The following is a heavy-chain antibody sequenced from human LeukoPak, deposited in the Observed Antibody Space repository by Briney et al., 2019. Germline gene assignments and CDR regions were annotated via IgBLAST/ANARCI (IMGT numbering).Heavy chain of an antibody. J-gene: IGHJ4*02. CDR1: GGSISSGSYY. D-gene: IGHD5-18*01. Sequence: SETLSLTCSVPGGSISSGSYYWSWIRQPAGKGLEWIGRIYTSGSTNYNPSLKSRVTISVDTSKNQFSLKLSSVTAADTAVYYCARERGGYSYGGFDYWGQGTLATVSS. CDR2: IYTSGST. V-gene: IGHV4-61*02. CDR3: ARERGGYSYGGFDY.